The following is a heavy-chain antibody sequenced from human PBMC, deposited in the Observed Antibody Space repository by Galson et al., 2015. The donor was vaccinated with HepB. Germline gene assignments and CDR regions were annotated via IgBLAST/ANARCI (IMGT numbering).Heavy chain of an antibody. CDR1: GFTFSDYA. CDR2: SQRDGVTT. J-gene: IGHJ1*01. V-gene: IGHV3-74*01. D-gene: IGHD3-10*01. CDR3: TRGLHGSGSCSD. Sequence: SLRLSCAVSGFTFSDYAMHWVRQVPGKGLLWVSRSQRDGVTTKYADTVMGRFATTRDNAKNTLYLQMTSLRAEDTAVYYCTRGLHGSGSCSDWGQGTLVTVSS.